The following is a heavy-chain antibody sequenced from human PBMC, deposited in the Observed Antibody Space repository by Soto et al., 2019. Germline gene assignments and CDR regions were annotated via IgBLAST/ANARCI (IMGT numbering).Heavy chain of an antibody. V-gene: IGHV3-30-3*01. CDR2: ISYDGSNK. Sequence: GGALRLSCAASGFAFSSYAMHWVRQAPGKGLEWVAVISYDGSNKYYADSVKGRFTISRDNSKNTLYLQMNSLRAEDTAVYYCARDPXPPYQLLYGYYYYYGMDVWGQGTTVTVSS. CDR1: GFAFSSYA. D-gene: IGHD2-2*02. J-gene: IGHJ6*02. CDR3: ARDPXPPYQLLYGYYYYYGMDV.